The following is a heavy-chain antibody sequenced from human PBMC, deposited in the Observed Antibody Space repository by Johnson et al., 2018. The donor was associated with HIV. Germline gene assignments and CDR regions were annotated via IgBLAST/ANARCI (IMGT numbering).Heavy chain of an antibody. CDR2: IGTAGDT. CDR1: GFTFSSYD. J-gene: IGHJ3*02. Sequence: MLLVESGGGLVQPGGSLRLSCAASGFTFSSYDMHWVRQATGKGLEWVSAIGTAGDTYYPGSVKGRFPISRENAKNTLYLQMNSLRAEDTAVYYCAKDEEGELELPDAFDIWGQGTMVTVSS. V-gene: IGHV3-13*01. CDR3: AKDEEGELELPDAFDI. D-gene: IGHD1-7*01.